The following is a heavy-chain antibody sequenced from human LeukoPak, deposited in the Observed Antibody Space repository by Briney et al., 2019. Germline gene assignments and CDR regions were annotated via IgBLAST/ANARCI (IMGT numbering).Heavy chain of an antibody. J-gene: IGHJ4*02. D-gene: IGHD4/OR15-4a*01. Sequence: GGSLRLSCAASGFTFSSYWMSWVRQAPGKGLEWVANIKQDGSEKYYVDSVKGRFTISRDNAKNSLYLQMNSLRAEDTAVYYCAREGVGLWSFLDFWGQGTLVTVSS. CDR2: IKQDGSEK. V-gene: IGHV3-7*01. CDR3: AREGVGLWSFLDF. CDR1: GFTFSSYW.